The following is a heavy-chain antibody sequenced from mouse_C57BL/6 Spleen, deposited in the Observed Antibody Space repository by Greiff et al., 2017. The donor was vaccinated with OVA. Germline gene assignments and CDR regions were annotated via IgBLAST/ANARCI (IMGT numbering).Heavy chain of an antibody. V-gene: IGHV3-6*01. CDR2: ISYDGSN. CDR1: GYSITSGYY. Sequence: EVQLQESGPGLVKPSQSLSLTCSVTGYSITSGYYWNWIRQFPGNKLEWMGYISYDGSNNYNPSLKNRISITRDTSKNQFFLKLNSVTTEDTATYYCARAGDGSSYSYFDYWGQGTTLTVSS. J-gene: IGHJ2*01. CDR3: ARAGDGSSYSYFDY. D-gene: IGHD1-1*01.